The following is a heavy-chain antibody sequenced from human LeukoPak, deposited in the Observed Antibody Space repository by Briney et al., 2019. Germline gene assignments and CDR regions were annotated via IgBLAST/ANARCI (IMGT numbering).Heavy chain of an antibody. Sequence: GGSLRLSCAASGFTFSSYAMSWVRQAPGKGLEWVSAISGSGGSTYYADSVKGRFTISRDNSKNTLYLQMNSLRAEDTAVYYCAKGGYGFWSGSALDYWGQGTLVTVSS. J-gene: IGHJ4*02. D-gene: IGHD3-3*01. CDR1: GFTFSSYA. CDR3: AKGGYGFWSGSALDY. V-gene: IGHV3-23*01. CDR2: ISGSGGST.